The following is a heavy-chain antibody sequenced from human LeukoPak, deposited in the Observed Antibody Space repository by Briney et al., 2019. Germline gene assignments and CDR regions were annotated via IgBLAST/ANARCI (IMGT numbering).Heavy chain of an antibody. V-gene: IGHV4-59*08. J-gene: IGHJ4*02. Sequence: SETLSLTCNVSGASIRSYYWGWVRQSPGKGLEWIGYIYHSGSTNYNPSLRSRVAISVDTSKSQFSLNLNSVTAADTAVYYCAWIISATGTGGYYFNYWGQGTLVTVSS. D-gene: IGHD6-13*01. CDR2: IYHSGST. CDR1: GASIRSYY. CDR3: AWIISATGTGGYYFNY.